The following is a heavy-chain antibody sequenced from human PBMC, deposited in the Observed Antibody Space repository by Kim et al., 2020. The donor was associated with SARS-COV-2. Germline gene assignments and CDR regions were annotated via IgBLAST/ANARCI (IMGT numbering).Heavy chain of an antibody. CDR2: ISGNGVNK. Sequence: GGSLRLSCVASGFTFDTYAMSWVRQAPGKGLEWVSVISGNGVNKCYADSVRGRLTVSRDNSKNTLYLQMNSLRDEDTALYYCAKVLVMDGYNYYYYYGMGVGGKGTAVPVSS. V-gene: IGHV3-23*01. CDR3: AKVLVMDGYNYYYYYGMGV. J-gene: IGHJ6*04. CDR1: GFTFDTYA. D-gene: IGHD2-21*01.